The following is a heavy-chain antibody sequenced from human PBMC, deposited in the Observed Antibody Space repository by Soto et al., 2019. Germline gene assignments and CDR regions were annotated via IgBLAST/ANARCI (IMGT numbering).Heavy chain of an antibody. CDR1: GYTFTSYG. D-gene: IGHD2-15*01. CDR2: ISAYNGNT. CDR3: ARVVLHTLVVAARPSDY. Sequence: ASVKVSCKASGYTFTSYGISWVRQAPGQGLEWMGWISAYNGNTNYAQKLQGRVTMTTDTSTSTAYMELRSLRSDDTAVYYCARVVLHTLVVAARPSDYWGQGTLVTLSS. V-gene: IGHV1-18*01. J-gene: IGHJ4*02.